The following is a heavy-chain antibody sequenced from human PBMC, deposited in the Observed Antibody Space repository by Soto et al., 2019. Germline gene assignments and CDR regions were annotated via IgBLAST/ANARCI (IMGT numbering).Heavy chain of an antibody. D-gene: IGHD6-19*01. V-gene: IGHV4-59*08. CDR1: GGSISSYY. CDR3: ARIAVAGRPSFLGYYYMEV. J-gene: IGHJ6*03. CDR2: IYYSGST. Sequence: SETLSLTCIVSGGSISSYYWSWIRQPPGKGLGWIGYIYYSGSTNYNPSRKSRVTISVDTSKNQFALKLSSVTPPPTAVYSCARIAVAGRPSFLGYYYMEVWGKGTTVTVS.